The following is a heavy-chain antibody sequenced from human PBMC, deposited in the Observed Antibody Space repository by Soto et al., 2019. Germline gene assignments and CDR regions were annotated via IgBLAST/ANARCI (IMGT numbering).Heavy chain of an antibody. D-gene: IGHD1-26*01. Sequence: QVQLVESGGGVVQPGRSLRLSCAASGFTFSSYGMHWVRQAPGKGLEWVAVISYDGSNKYYADSVKGRFTISRDNSKNTLYLQMNSLRVEDTAVYYCAKMVGATVPFDYWGQGTLVTVSS. V-gene: IGHV3-30*18. CDR2: ISYDGSNK. J-gene: IGHJ4*02. CDR3: AKMVGATVPFDY. CDR1: GFTFSSYG.